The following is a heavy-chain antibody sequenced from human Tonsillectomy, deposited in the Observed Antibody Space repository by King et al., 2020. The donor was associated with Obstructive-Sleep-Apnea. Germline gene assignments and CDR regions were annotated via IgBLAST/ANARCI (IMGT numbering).Heavy chain of an antibody. CDR2: VYDSGTT. CDR1: GASISTYY. J-gene: IGHJ5*02. D-gene: IGHD3-3*01. V-gene: IGHV4-59*08. Sequence: VQLQESGPGLVKPSETLSLTCAVSGASISTYYWTWIRQPPGKGLEWIGYVYDSGTTNYNPSLKSRVTISVDTSKNQFSLKLSSVTAADTAMYYCARTLSTINWFDPWGQGTLVTVSS. CDR3: ARTLSTINWFDP.